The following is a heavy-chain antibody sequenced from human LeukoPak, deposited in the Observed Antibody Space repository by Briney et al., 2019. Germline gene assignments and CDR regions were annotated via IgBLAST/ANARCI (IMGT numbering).Heavy chain of an antibody. J-gene: IGHJ3*02. CDR3: ATVPPTLATILGGAFDI. CDR1: GYTFTGYY. V-gene: IGHV1-2*04. Sequence: ASVKVSCKASGYTFTGYYMHWVRQAPGQGLEWMGWINPNSGGTNYAQKFQGWVTMTRDTSISTAYMELSRLRSDDTAVYYCATVPPTLATILGGAFDIWGQGTMVTVSS. D-gene: IGHD5-24*01. CDR2: INPNSGGT.